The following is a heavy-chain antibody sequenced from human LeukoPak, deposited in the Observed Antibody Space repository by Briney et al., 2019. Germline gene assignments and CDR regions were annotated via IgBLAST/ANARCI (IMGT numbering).Heavy chain of an antibody. CDR3: AKDAVAPGSGGDYFDY. D-gene: IGHD3-10*01. CDR2: ITGNDGST. J-gene: IGHJ4*02. Sequence: QPGGSLRLSCAASGFTFSSNAMSWVRQAPGKGLEWVSVITGNDGSTYYADSVKGRFTTSRDNSKNTLSLQMNSLRAEDTAVYYCAKDAVAPGSGGDYFDYWGQGTLVTVSS. CDR1: GFTFSSNA. V-gene: IGHV3-23*01.